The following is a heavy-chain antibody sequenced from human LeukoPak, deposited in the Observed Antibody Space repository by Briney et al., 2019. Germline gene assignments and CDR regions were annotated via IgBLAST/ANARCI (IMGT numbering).Heavy chain of an antibody. CDR2: INSGGSGT. J-gene: IGHJ3*02. CDR3: VREENGLDI. Sequence: GGSLRLSCAASGFTFSSYWMHWVRQAPGKGLVWVSGINSGGSGTTYADSVKGRFTISRDSAMNTVYLQMNSLRAEDTAVYYCVREENGLDIWGQGTMVTVSS. V-gene: IGHV3-74*03. D-gene: IGHD2-8*01. CDR1: GFTFSSYW.